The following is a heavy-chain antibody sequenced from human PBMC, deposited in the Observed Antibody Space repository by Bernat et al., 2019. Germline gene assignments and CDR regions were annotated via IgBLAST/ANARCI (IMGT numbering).Heavy chain of an antibody. CDR2: INPKSGDT. D-gene: IGHD4-17*01. CDR3: ARDPDVYGDSLTWFDT. Sequence: QVQLVQSGTEVKKPGASVKVSCKASGYTFTGYYMHWVRQAPGQGLEYMGWINPKSGDTHYTTNFQSRVTMTRDTSIRTVYMEVSRLRSDDTAVYFWARDPDVYGDSLTWFDTWGQGTLVAVSS. V-gene: IGHV1-2*02. J-gene: IGHJ5*02. CDR1: GYTFTGYY.